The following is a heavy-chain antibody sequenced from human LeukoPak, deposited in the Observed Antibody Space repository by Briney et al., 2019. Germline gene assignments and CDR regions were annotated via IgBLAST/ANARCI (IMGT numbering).Heavy chain of an antibody. CDR1: GGSISSYY. V-gene: IGHV4-59*01. CDR3: TRGRAYYDSTGYYY. CDR2: TYYSGNT. J-gene: IGHJ4*02. D-gene: IGHD3-22*01. Sequence: SETLSLTCTVSGGSISSYYWSWIRQPAGKGLEWIGHTYYSGNTNYNPSLKSRVTISIDTSKNQFSLKLSSVTAADTAVYYCTRGRAYYDSTGYYYWGRGILVTVSS.